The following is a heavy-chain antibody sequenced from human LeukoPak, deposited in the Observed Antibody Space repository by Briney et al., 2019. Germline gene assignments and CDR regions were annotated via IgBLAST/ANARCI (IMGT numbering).Heavy chain of an antibody. V-gene: IGHV3-21*01. CDR2: ISSSSSYI. D-gene: IGHD4-11*01. CDR1: GFTVSSNE. Sequence: GGSLRLSCAASGFTVSSNEMSWVRQAPGKGLEWVSSISSSSSYIYYADSVKGRFTVSRDNAKNSVYLQMNSLRAEDTAVYYCARDKWLTTTHYFDYWGQGTLVTVSS. CDR3: ARDKWLTTTHYFDY. J-gene: IGHJ4*02.